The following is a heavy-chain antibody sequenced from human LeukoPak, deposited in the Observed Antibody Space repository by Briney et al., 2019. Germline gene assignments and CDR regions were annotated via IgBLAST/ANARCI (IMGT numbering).Heavy chain of an antibody. CDR2: TSSDGRIT. CDR1: EFIFSSYE. V-gene: IGHV3-30*04. D-gene: IGHD1-26*01. J-gene: IGHJ3*02. CDR3: ARDFIVGAYDAFDI. Sequence: GGSLRLSCVASEFIFSSYEMHWVRQAPGKGLEWMAVTSSDGRITYYADSVKGRFTISRDNSKNSLYLQMNSLRAEDTAVYYCARDFIVGAYDAFDIWGQGTMVTVSS.